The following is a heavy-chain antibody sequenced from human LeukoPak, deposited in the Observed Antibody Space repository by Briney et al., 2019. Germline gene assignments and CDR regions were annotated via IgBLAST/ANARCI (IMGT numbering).Heavy chain of an antibody. Sequence: ASVKVSCKASGYTFTSYGISWVRQAPGQGLEWMGWISAYNGNTNYAQKLQGRVTMTTDTSTSTAYMELRSLRSDDTAVYYCARDLRPTYYYDSSGYWTFDYWGQGTLVTVSS. D-gene: IGHD3-22*01. CDR2: ISAYNGNT. CDR3: ARDLRPTYYYDSSGYWTFDY. CDR1: GYTFTSYG. V-gene: IGHV1-18*01. J-gene: IGHJ4*02.